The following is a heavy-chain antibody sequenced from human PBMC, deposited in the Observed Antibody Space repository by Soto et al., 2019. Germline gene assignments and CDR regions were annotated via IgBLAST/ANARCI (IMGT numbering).Heavy chain of an antibody. D-gene: IGHD3-9*01. CDR2: IKSKTDGGTT. CDR3: TTPLALILTGYRYFDY. CDR1: GFTFSNAW. V-gene: IGHV3-15*07. Sequence: EVQLVESGGGLVKPGGSLRLSCAASGFTFSNAWMNWVRQAPGKGLEWVGRIKSKTDGGTTDYAAPVKGRFTISRDDSKNTLYLQMNSLKTDDTAVYYCTTPLALILTGYRYFDYCGQGTLVTVSS. J-gene: IGHJ4*02.